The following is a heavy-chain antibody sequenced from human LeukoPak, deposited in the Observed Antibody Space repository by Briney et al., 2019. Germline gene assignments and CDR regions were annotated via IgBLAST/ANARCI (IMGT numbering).Heavy chain of an antibody. CDR3: ASPFDY. J-gene: IGHJ4*02. CDR2: ISSDSKTI. CDR1: GFTFNTYS. V-gene: IGHV3-48*01. Sequence: PGGSLRLSCTASGFTFNTYSVKWVRQAPGGGVEWVSYISSDSKTIYYADSVKGRFTISRDNAKNSLYLQMDSLSGEDTAVYYCASPFDYWGQGTLVTVSS.